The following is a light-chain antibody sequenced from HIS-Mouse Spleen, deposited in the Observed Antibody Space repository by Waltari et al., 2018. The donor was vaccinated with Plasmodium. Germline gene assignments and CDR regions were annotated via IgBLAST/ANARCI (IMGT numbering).Light chain of an antibody. J-gene: IGKJ3*01. CDR1: QSVSSN. CDR2: GAS. V-gene: IGKV3-15*01. CDR3: QQYNNWSFT. Sequence: EIVMTQSPAPLSVSPGERAPLPCRARQSVSSNLAWYQQKPGQAPRLLIYGASTRATGIPARFSGSGSGTEFTLTISSLQSEDFAVYYCQQYNNWSFTFGPGTKVDIK.